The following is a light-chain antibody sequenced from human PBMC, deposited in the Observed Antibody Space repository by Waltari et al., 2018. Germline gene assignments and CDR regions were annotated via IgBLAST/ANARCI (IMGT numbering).Light chain of an antibody. CDR2: SNT. V-gene: IGLV1-44*01. CDR1: NSNTGSNV. Sequence: QSALTQPPSASGNPGQTVTIFCSGGNSNTGSNVVNWYQQVPGTAPKLLIHSNTYRPSGVPDRFSGSQSGTSASLAISGIQSDDEGDYYCATWDDRLTGVVFGGGTQVTVL. CDR3: ATWDDRLTGVV. J-gene: IGLJ2*01.